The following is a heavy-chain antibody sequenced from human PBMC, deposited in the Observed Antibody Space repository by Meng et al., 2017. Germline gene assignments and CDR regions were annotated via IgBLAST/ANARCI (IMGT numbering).Heavy chain of an antibody. CDR1: GDSVSSNSAA. Sequence: QLQRQQSGPGLVKPPQTLSPTCALSGDSVSSNSAAWNWIRQSPSRGLEWLGRTYYRSKWYNDYAVSVKSRITINPDTSKNQFSLQLNSVTPEDTAVYYCARDRSGWYSGRGPFDYWGQGTLVTVSS. V-gene: IGHV6-1*01. D-gene: IGHD6-19*01. CDR3: ARDRSGWYSGRGPFDY. CDR2: TYYRSKWYN. J-gene: IGHJ4*02.